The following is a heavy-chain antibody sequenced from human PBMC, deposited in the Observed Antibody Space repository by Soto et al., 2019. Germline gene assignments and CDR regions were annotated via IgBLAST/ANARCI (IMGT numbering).Heavy chain of an antibody. J-gene: IGHJ4*02. V-gene: IGHV1-18*01. CDR2: ISAYNGNT. CDR1: GYTFSGYG. D-gene: IGHD4-17*01. CDR3: ARSSSDYGDDGWSLGY. Sequence: QVQLVQSGAEVKKPGASVKVSCKASGYTFSGYGINWVRQAPGQGLEWMGWISAYNGNTKYAQKFQGRVTMTTDTSTSTAHMELRSLRSDDTAVYFCARSSSDYGDDGWSLGYWGQGTLVTVSS.